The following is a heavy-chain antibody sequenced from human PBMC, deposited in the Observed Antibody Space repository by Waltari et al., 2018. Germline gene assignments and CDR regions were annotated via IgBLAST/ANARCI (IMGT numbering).Heavy chain of an antibody. J-gene: IGHJ5*02. V-gene: IGHV4-59*01. CDR3: ARGGGVDWEWFDP. CDR1: GGSISGFY. CDR2: IYYTGST. Sequence: QVQLQESGPSLLKPSETLSLICTVSGGSISGFYWSWVRQPPGKGLDWIGYIYYTGSTNFNPSLKSRFTMSVDTSKNQFSLKLSSVTAADTAFYYCARGGGVDWEWFDPWGQGTLVTVSS. D-gene: IGHD2-21*02.